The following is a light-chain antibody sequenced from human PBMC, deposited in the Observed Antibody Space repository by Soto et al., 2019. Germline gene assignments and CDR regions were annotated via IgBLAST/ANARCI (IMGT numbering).Light chain of an antibody. CDR3: QQRSSWPPT. CDR2: DAS. V-gene: IGKV1-5*01. Sequence: DIQMTQSPSTLSASVGDRVTITCRASQSMSRWLAWYQQKPGKAPKVLIYDASTLERGVPSRFSGSGSGTEFTLTISSLEPEDFAVYYCQQRSSWPPTVGQGTRLEIK. CDR1: QSMSRW. J-gene: IGKJ5*01.